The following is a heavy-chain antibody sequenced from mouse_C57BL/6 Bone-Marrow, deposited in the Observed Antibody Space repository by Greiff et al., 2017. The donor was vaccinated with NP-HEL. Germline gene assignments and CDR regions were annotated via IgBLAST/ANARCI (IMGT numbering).Heavy chain of an antibody. CDR1: GFTFSSYG. Sequence: EVMLVESGGDLVKPGGSLKLSCAASGFTFSSYGMSWVRQTPDKRLEWVATISSGGSYTYYPDSVKGRFTISRDNAKNTLYLQMSSLKSEDTAMYYCASPYGIGWAMDYWGQGTSVTVSS. CDR3: ASPYGIGWAMDY. D-gene: IGHD1-1*02. CDR2: ISSGGSYT. J-gene: IGHJ4*01. V-gene: IGHV5-6*01.